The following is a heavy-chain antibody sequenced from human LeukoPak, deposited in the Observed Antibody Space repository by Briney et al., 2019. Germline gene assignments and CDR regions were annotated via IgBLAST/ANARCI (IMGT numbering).Heavy chain of an antibody. CDR1: GGSISGFY. V-gene: IGHV4-59*03. CDR2: IHYSGST. D-gene: IGHD3-16*01. CDR3: AKFGLYYNMDV. J-gene: IGHJ6*02. Sequence: SETLSLTCAVSGGSISGFYWTWIRQPPGKGLEFIGQIHYSGSTDYNPSLKSRITMSVDTSKNLFFLSLNSVTAADTAVYYCAKFGLYYNMDVWGQGTTVTVSS.